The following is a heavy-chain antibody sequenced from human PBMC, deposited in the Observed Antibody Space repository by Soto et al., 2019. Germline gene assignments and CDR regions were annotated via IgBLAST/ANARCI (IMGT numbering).Heavy chain of an antibody. D-gene: IGHD3-10*01. Sequence: ASVNVSCKASGYTFNNYGITWVRQAPGQGLEWLGWISVYNGNKNYAKKVQGRVSMTADTSTSTAHMELRSLQSDDTAVYFCARVAITLIRRLKVDFYSMHVCGQATTVTVSS. CDR3: ARVAITLIRRLKVDFYSMHV. V-gene: IGHV1-18*01. J-gene: IGHJ6*02. CDR2: ISVYNGNK. CDR1: GYTFNNYG.